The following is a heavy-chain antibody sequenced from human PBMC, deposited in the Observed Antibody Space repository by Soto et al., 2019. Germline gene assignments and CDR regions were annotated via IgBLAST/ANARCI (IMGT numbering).Heavy chain of an antibody. V-gene: IGHV4-59*01. J-gene: IGHJ5*02. D-gene: IGHD2-2*01. Sequence: PSETLSLTCTVSGGSISSYYWSWIRQPPGKGLEWIGYIYYSGSTNYNPSLKSRVTISVDTSKNQFSLKLSSVTAADTAVYYCARDFRYCSSTSCYENWFDPWGQGTLVTVSS. CDR2: IYYSGST. CDR1: GGSISSYY. CDR3: ARDFRYCSSTSCYENWFDP.